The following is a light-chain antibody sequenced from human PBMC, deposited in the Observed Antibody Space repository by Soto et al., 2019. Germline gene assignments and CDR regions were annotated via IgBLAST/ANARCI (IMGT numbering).Light chain of an antibody. CDR2: DVS. CDR1: QGVTTN. CDR3: QQHNQWPIT. Sequence: EIVMTQSPAGLSLSPGERATLSCRAGQGVTTNFAWYQQKSGQSARLLIYDVSIRATGVPARFSGTGSETDFTLTISGLQSEDSAVYYCQQHNQWPITFGQGKRLEIK. V-gene: IGKV3-15*01. J-gene: IGKJ5*01.